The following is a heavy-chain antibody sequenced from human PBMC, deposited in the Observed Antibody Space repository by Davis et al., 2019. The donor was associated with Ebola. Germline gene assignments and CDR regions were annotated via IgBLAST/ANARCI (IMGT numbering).Heavy chain of an antibody. D-gene: IGHD2-2*01. Sequence: GESLKISCAASGFTFSSYAMHWVRQAPGKGLEWVAVISYDGSNKYYADSVKGRFTISRDNAKNSLYLQMNSLRAEDTALYYCAKDSSANYYYYYGMDVWGQGTTVTVSS. V-gene: IGHV3-30-3*02. CDR1: GFTFSSYA. CDR2: ISYDGSNK. CDR3: AKDSSANYYYYYGMDV. J-gene: IGHJ6*02.